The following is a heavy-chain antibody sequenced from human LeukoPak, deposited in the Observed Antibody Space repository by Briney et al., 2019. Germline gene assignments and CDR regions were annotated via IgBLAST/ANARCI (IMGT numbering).Heavy chain of an antibody. Sequence: GGSLRLSCAASGFTFSSYWMSWVRQAPGKGLEWVANIKQDGSEKYYVDSVKGRFTISRDNAKNSLYLQMNSLRAEDTAVYYCARDGRYSYGWDATEQENTFAFDYWGQGTLVTVSS. CDR2: IKQDGSEK. D-gene: IGHD5-18*01. J-gene: IGHJ4*02. CDR1: GFTFSSYW. CDR3: ARDGRYSYGWDATEQENTFAFDY. V-gene: IGHV3-7*01.